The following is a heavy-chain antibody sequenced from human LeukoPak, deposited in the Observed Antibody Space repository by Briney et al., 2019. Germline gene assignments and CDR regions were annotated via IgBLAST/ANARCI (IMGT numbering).Heavy chain of an antibody. V-gene: IGHV3-66*01. D-gene: IGHD3-9*01. J-gene: IGHJ4*02. CDR1: GVIVSSSY. CDR2: IYSGGST. CDR3: ASPAIDILTGYYSLDY. Sequence: GGSLRLSCAASGVIVSSSYMSWVRQAPGKGLEWVSVIYSGGSTYYADSVKGRFTISRDNSKNTLYLQMNSLRAEDTAVYYCASPAIDILTGYYSLDYWGQGTLVTVSS.